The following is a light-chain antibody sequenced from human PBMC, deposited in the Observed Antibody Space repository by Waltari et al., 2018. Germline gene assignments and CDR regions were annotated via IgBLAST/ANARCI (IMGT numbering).Light chain of an antibody. J-gene: IGKJ5*01. Sequence: DIQMTQSPSSLSASVGDRVTITCQASQDISNYLNWYQQKPGKAPKLLIYDASNLETGVPSRFSGSGSGTDFTLKISRVEAEDVGLYYCMQGLQTLITFGQGTRLEIK. CDR3: MQGLQTLIT. CDR2: DAS. CDR1: QDISNY. V-gene: IGKV1-33*01.